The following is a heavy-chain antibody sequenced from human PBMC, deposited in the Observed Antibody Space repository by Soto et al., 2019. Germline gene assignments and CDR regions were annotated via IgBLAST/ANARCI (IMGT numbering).Heavy chain of an antibody. CDR2: IIPIFGTA. V-gene: IGHV1-69*01. D-gene: IGHD2-2*01. CDR3: ARERDCSSTSCYYYYGMDV. Sequence: QVQLVQSGAEVKKPGSSVKVSCKASGGTFSSYAISWVRQAPGQGLEWMGGIIPIFGTANYAQKFQGRVTITADESTSTAYMELSSLRSEDTAVYYCARERDCSSTSCYYYYGMDVWGQGTTVTVSS. J-gene: IGHJ6*02. CDR1: GGTFSSYA.